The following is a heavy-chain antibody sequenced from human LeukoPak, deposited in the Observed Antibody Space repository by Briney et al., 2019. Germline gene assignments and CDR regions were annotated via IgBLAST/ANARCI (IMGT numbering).Heavy chain of an antibody. CDR3: ARDGSGSIDRDH. Sequence: GGSLRLSCSASGFTYSAYWMHWVRQAPGKGLVWVSYVDNDGRGTAYVDSVKGRFTISRDNAKNTVYLQMNSLRVDDTAVYYCARDGSGSIDRDHWGQGTLVTVSS. J-gene: IGHJ4*02. CDR1: GFTYSAYW. D-gene: IGHD3-3*01. CDR2: VDNDGRGT. V-gene: IGHV3-74*01.